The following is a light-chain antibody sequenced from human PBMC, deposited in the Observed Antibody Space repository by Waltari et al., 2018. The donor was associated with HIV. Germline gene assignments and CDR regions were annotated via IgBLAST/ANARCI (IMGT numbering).Light chain of an antibody. CDR1: SIDVGGSNY. CDR2: EVI. CDR3: SSYTSSDTWV. J-gene: IGLJ3*02. V-gene: IGLV2-14*01. Sequence: QSALTPPASVSGSPGPSITIPCTGTSIDVGGSNYVSWYQHHPGKGPKLMIYEVINRPSGISYRFTGSKFGNTASLTISGLQAEDEADYYCSSYTSSDTWVFGGGTKLTVL.